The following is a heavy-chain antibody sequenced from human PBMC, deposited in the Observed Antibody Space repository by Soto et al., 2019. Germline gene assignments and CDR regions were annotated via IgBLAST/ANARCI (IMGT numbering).Heavy chain of an antibody. V-gene: IGHV1-69*13. D-gene: IGHD2-2*01. J-gene: IGHJ6*02. Sequence: ASVKVSCKASGGTFSSYAISWVRQAPGQGLEWMGGIIPIFGTANYAQKFQGRVTITADESTSTAYMELSSLRSEDTAVYYCARSFPNLTPGYCSSTSCYAVMPGYYYYYYYGMDVWGQGTTVTVSS. CDR1: GGTFSSYA. CDR3: ARSFPNLTPGYCSSTSCYAVMPGYYYYYYYGMDV. CDR2: IIPIFGTA.